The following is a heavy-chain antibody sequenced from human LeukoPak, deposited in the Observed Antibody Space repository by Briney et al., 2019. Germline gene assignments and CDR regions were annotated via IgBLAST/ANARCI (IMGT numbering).Heavy chain of an antibody. V-gene: IGHV4-4*07. Sequence: SETLSLTCTVSGGSISSYWSWIRQPAGKGLEWIGRIYGSGTTTYNPSLKSRVSMSIDTSKNQFSLKLMSVTAADTAVYYCARGEWELPTINWFDPWGQGTLVTVSS. J-gene: IGHJ5*02. CDR3: ARGEWELPTINWFDP. CDR1: GGSISSY. CDR2: IYGSGTT. D-gene: IGHD1-26*01.